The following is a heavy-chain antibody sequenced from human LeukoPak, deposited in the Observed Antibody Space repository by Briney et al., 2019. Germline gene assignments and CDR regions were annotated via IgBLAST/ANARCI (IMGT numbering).Heavy chain of an antibody. D-gene: IGHD6-25*01. CDR3: ARDRGLPMWYFDL. V-gene: IGHV4-61*02. CDR1: GDSISSGHYY. J-gene: IGHJ2*01. Sequence: SETLSLTCTVSGDSISSGHYYWTWIRRPAGKGLELIGRIYTRGTTNYNSSLKSRITMSIDTSKNQFSLKLNSVTAADTAVYYCARDRGLPMWYFDLWGRGTLVTISS. CDR2: IYTRGTT.